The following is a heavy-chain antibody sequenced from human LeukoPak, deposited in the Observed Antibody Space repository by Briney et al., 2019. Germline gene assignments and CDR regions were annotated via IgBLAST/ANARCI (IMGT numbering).Heavy chain of an antibody. D-gene: IGHD5-18*01. CDR1: GFTVSSNS. Sequence: PGGSLRLSCTVSGFTVSSNSMSWVRQAPGKGLEWVSFIYSDNTHYSDSVKGRFTISRDNSKNTLYLQMSSLRAEDTAVYYCARDHKGYSYGYRGGYYDYYYMDVWGKGTTVTVSS. CDR3: ARDHKGYSYGYRGGYYDYYYMDV. V-gene: IGHV3-53*01. J-gene: IGHJ6*03. CDR2: IYSDNT.